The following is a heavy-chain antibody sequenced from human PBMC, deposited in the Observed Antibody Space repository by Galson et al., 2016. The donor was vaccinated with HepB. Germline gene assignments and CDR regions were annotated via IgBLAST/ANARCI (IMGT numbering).Heavy chain of an antibody. CDR3: ATGIVVAGKYYYYYMDV. J-gene: IGHJ6*03. CDR1: GGSIRSDYY. D-gene: IGHD6-19*01. CDR2: LYPSEGT. Sequence: ETLSLTCIVSGGSIRSDYYWGWIRQPPGRGLEWIGSLYPSEGTYYNPSLKSRVTISVDTSKNQFSLRLNSVTAADTGVYYCATGIVVAGKYYYYYMDVWGKGTTVTVS. V-gene: IGHV4-38-2*02.